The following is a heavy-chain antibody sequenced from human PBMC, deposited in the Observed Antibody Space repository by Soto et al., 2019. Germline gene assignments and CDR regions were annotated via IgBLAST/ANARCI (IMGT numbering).Heavy chain of an antibody. J-gene: IGHJ3*02. Sequence: ASVKVSCKASGYTFTGYYMHWVRQAPGQGLEWMGWINPNSGGTNYAQKFQGWVTMTRDTSISTAYMELSRLRSDDTAVYYCARVSLYGSGSSWAFDIWGQGTMVTVSS. CDR3: ARVSLYGSGSSWAFDI. CDR2: INPNSGGT. D-gene: IGHD3-10*01. V-gene: IGHV1-2*04. CDR1: GYTFTGYY.